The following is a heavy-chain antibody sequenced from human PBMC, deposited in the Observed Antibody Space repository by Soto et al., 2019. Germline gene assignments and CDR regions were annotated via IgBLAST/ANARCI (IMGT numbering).Heavy chain of an antibody. CDR1: GGSISSGDYY. CDR3: AREIAVASNWFDP. D-gene: IGHD6-19*01. CDR2: IYYSGST. Sequence: QVQLQESGPGLVKPSQTLSLTCTVSGGSISSGDYYWSWIRQPPGKGLEWIGYIYYSGSTYYNPSLKSRVTISVDTSMHQCSLKLSSVTAADTAVYYCAREIAVASNWFDPWGQGTLVTVSS. V-gene: IGHV4-30-4*01. J-gene: IGHJ5*02.